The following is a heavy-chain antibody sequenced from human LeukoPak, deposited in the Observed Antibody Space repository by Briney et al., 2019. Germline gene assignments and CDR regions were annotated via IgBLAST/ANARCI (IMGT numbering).Heavy chain of an antibody. Sequence: SETLSLTCAVYGGPFSGYYWSWIRQPPGKGLEWIGEINHSGSTNYNPSLKSRVTISVDTSKNQFSLKLSSVTAADTAVYYCATLAVAGTVVDYYYYGMDVWGQGTTVTVSS. CDR2: INHSGST. CDR1: GGPFSGYY. V-gene: IGHV4-34*01. CDR3: ATLAVAGTVVDYYYYGMDV. J-gene: IGHJ6*02. D-gene: IGHD6-19*01.